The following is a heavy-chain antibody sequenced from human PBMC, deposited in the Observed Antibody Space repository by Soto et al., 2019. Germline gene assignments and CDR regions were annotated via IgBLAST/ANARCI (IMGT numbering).Heavy chain of an antibody. CDR3: GSPGYGDYFYY. V-gene: IGHV3-11*05. D-gene: IGHD5-12*01. Sequence: QVQLVESGGGLVKPGGSLRLSCAASGFTFSDYYMSWIRQAPGKGLEWVSYISSSSSYTNYADSVKGRFTISRDNAKNLRFQQKNSLRGGDPAVFYCGSPGYGDYFYYGGQGPLVPVSS. CDR2: ISSSSSYT. J-gene: IGHJ4*02. CDR1: GFTFSDYY.